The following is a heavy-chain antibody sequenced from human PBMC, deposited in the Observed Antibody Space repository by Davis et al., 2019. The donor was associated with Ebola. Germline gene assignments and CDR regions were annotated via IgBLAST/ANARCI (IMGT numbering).Heavy chain of an antibody. CDR3: ARGGRHSSVDFDF. V-gene: IGHV5-51*01. CDR2: IYPGDSHT. D-gene: IGHD6-19*01. J-gene: IGHJ4*02. Sequence: GGSLRLSCRGSGYSFTSYWIGWVRQMPGKGLEWMGIIYPGDSHTRYSPSFEGHVTISVDKSITTAYLQWNSLEASDTAMYYCARGGRHSSVDFDFWGQGTLVTVSS. CDR1: GYSFTSYW.